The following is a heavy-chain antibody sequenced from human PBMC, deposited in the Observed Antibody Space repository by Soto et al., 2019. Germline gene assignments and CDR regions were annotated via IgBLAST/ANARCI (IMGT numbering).Heavy chain of an antibody. CDR3: AREGPYNWNYNGWFDP. CDR2: MNPNSGNT. Sequence: GASVKLSCKARGVSFASYDIKWVRQATGQGLEWMGWMNPNSGNTGYAQKFQGRVTMTRDTSTSTVYMELSSLRSEDTAVYYCAREGPYNWNYNGWFDPWGQGTLVTVSS. CDR1: GVSFASYD. V-gene: IGHV1-8*01. J-gene: IGHJ5*02. D-gene: IGHD1-7*01.